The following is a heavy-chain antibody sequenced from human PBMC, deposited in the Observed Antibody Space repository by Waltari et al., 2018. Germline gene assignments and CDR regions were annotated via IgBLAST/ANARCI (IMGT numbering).Heavy chain of an antibody. V-gene: IGHV1-69*10. D-gene: IGHD6-13*01. CDR1: GGTFSSYA. CDR2: IIPILGIA. Sequence: QVQLVQSGAEVKKPGSSVKVSCKASGGTFSSYAISWVRQAPGQGLEWMGGIIPILGIANYAQKFQGRVTITADKSTSTAYMELSSLRSEDTAVYYCARDRYSSYYFDYWGQGTLVTVSS. J-gene: IGHJ4*02. CDR3: ARDRYSSYYFDY.